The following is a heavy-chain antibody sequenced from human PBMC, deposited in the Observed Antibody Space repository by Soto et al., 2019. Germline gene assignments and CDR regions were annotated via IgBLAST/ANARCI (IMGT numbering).Heavy chain of an antibody. CDR3: ASWDNSYGSITFDY. CDR2: INHSGST. J-gene: IGHJ4*02. D-gene: IGHD5-18*01. V-gene: IGHV4-34*01. Sequence: SETLSLTCAVYGGSFSGYYWSWIRQPPGKGLEWIGEINHSGSTNYNPSLKSRVTISVDTSKNQFSLKLSSVTAADTAVYYCASWDNSYGSITFDYWGQGTLVTVSS. CDR1: GGSFSGYY.